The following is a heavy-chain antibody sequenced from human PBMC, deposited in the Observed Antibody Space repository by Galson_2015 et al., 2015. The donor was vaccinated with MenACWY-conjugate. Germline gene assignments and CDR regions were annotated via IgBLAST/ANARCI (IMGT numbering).Heavy chain of an antibody. CDR1: GFTFSTYG. CDR2: ISGSGTTK. D-gene: IGHD2-15*01. Sequence: SLRLSCAVSGFTFSTYGLAWVRQAPGKGLEWVSAISGSGTTKYDADSVKDRFTISRDNSKNTLYLQMNSLRAEDTAVYYCAKNRFGGRPYYFDYWGQGTLVTVSS. J-gene: IGHJ4*02. V-gene: IGHV3-23*01. CDR3: AKNRFGGRPYYFDY.